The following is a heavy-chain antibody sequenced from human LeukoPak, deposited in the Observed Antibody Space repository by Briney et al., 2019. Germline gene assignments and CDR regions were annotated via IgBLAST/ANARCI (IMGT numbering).Heavy chain of an antibody. J-gene: IGHJ4*02. CDR3: ARGTAYTEHSFFDY. CDR2: INPNSGDT. CDR1: GYTFTGYY. D-gene: IGHD3-16*01. V-gene: IGHV1-2*02. Sequence: ASVKVSCKASGYTFTGYYLRWVRQAPGQGPEWMGWINPNSGDTNYAQKFQGRVTMTWDTSISTAYMGLSRLKSDDTAIYYCARGTAYTEHSFFDYWGQGTLVTVSS.